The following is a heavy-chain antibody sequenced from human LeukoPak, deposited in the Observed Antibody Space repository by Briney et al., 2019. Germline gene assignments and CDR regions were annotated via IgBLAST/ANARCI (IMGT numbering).Heavy chain of an antibody. V-gene: IGHV3-30*02. CDR3: AKDRRSSSWKNDAFDI. CDR1: GFTFSSYG. Sequence: PGGSLRLSCAASGFTFSSYGMHWVRQAPGKGLEWVAFIRYDGSNKYYADSVKGRFTISRDNSKNTLYLQMNSLRAEDTAVYYCAKDRRSSSWKNDAFDIWGQGTMVTVSS. D-gene: IGHD6-13*01. J-gene: IGHJ3*02. CDR2: IRYDGSNK.